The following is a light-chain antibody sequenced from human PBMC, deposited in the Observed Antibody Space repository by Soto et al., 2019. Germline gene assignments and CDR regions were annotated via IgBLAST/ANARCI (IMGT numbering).Light chain of an antibody. Sequence: IQLTQSPSSLSASVGDRVTIACRASESISDYLNWYQHKPGEAPKVLVYSASTLRGGVPSRFSGTGSGTEFTLTISSLQPADVATYYCQQTFSNLLSFGGGTKVEIK. CDR3: QQTFSNLLS. CDR1: ESISDY. CDR2: SAS. J-gene: IGKJ4*01. V-gene: IGKV1-39*01.